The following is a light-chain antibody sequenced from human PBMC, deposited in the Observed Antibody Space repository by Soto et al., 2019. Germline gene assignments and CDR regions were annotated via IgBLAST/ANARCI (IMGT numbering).Light chain of an antibody. J-gene: IGLJ1*01. CDR3: QSYDSSLSSYV. V-gene: IGLV1-40*01. CDR1: SSNIGAGYD. Sequence: QSVLTQPPSVSGAPGQRVTISCTGGSSNIGAGYDVDWYQQFPATAPKLLIYGNTNRPSGVPDRFAASKAGTSASLAIIGLQAEDEADYYCQSYDSSLSSYVFGTGTKLTVL. CDR2: GNT.